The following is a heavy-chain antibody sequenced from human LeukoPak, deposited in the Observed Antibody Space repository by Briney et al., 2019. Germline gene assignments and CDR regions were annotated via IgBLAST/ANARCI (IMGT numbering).Heavy chain of an antibody. Sequence: GGSLRLSCAATGFTFNHYGMHWVRQAPGKGLKWVAVIWSDETNTYYTGSVKGRFTISRVDSEKTVYLQMKSLRPEDTGVYYCARDAQRGFDYSNSLQYRGQGTPVTVST. CDR2: IWSDETNT. CDR1: GFTFNHYG. V-gene: IGHV3-33*01. D-gene: IGHD4-11*01. J-gene: IGHJ4*02. CDR3: ARDAQRGFDYSNSLQY.